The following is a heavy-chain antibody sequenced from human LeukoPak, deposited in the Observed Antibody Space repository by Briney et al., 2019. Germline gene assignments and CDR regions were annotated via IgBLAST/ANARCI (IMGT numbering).Heavy chain of an antibody. Sequence: PGGSLRLSCAASGFTFSDYYMSWIRQAPGKGLEWVSYISSSGSTIYYADSVKGRFTISRDNAKNSLYLQMNSLRAEDTAVYYCAKDKTPKYYYGSGSLHQMFDYWGQGTLVTVSS. CDR3: AKDKTPKYYYGSGSLHQMFDY. J-gene: IGHJ4*02. CDR2: ISSSGSTI. D-gene: IGHD3-10*01. CDR1: GFTFSDYY. V-gene: IGHV3-11*01.